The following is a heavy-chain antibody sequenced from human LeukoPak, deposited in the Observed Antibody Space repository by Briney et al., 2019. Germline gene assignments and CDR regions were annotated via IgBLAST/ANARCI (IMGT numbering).Heavy chain of an antibody. V-gene: IGHV3-64*02. CDR1: GFIFSSYV. CDR2: ISSNGGET. J-gene: IGHJ6*02. CDR3: ARGRSPRGYYYGMDV. D-gene: IGHD1-26*01. Sequence: GGSLRLSCAASGFIFSSYVMHWVRQAPGKGLEYVSAISSNGGETYYADSVKGRFTISRDNSKNALYLQMGSLRVEDMAVYYCARGRSPRGYYYGMDVWGQGTTATVS.